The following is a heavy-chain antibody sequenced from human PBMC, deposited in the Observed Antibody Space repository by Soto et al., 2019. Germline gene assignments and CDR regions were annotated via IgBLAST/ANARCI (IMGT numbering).Heavy chain of an antibody. CDR2: ISGSGGST. J-gene: IGHJ2*01. Sequence: GGSLRLSCAASGFTFSSYAMSWVRQAPGKGLEWVSAISGSGGSTYDADSVKGRFTISRDNSKNTLYLQMNSLRAEDTAVYYCAKHLNYYDSSAVPIVWWYFDLWGRGTLVTVSS. V-gene: IGHV3-23*01. D-gene: IGHD3-22*01. CDR1: GFTFSSYA. CDR3: AKHLNYYDSSAVPIVWWYFDL.